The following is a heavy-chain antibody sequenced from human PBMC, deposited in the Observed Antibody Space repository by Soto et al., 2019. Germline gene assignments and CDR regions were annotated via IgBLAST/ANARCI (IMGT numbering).Heavy chain of an antibody. CDR3: AREPRTLVPAAMIGPGPDYYYGMDV. Sequence: QVQLVQSGAEVKKPGSSVKVSCKASGGTFSSYAISWVRQAPGQGLEWMGGIIPIFGTANYAQKFQGRVTITADESTSTAYMERSSLRSEATAVYYCAREPRTLVPAAMIGPGPDYYYGMDVWGQGTTVTVSS. D-gene: IGHD2-2*01. CDR1: GGTFSSYA. J-gene: IGHJ6*02. V-gene: IGHV1-69*12. CDR2: IIPIFGTA.